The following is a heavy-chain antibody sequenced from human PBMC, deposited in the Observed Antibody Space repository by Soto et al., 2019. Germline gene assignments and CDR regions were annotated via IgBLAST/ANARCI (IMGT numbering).Heavy chain of an antibody. CDR2: IKFDGSVK. CDR1: GFTFSDYW. J-gene: IGHJ6*02. Sequence: GGSLRLSCAASGFTFSDYWMSWVRQAPGKGPEWVANIKFDGSVKQYVDSVRGRFTISRDNSRNSLFLQMNSLRAGDTAVYYCARDQQLDYYGMDVWGQGTTVTVSS. CDR3: ARDQQLDYYGMDV. D-gene: IGHD6-6*01. V-gene: IGHV3-7*03.